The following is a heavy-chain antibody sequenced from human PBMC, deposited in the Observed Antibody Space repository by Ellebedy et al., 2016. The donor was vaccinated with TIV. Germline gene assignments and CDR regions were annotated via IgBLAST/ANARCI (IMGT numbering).Heavy chain of an antibody. CDR3: AHSGLLATDWYGSLAY. Sequence: PGGSLRLSCAASGFTFSRYAMSWVRQAPGKGLEWVSAISSSGGSTYYTDSVKGRFIISRDNSKTTLYLLMNSLRAEDAAVYYCAHSGLLATDWYGSLAYWGQGTLVTVSS. CDR2: ISSSGGST. J-gene: IGHJ4*02. V-gene: IGHV3-23*01. D-gene: IGHD3-9*01. CDR1: GFTFSRYA.